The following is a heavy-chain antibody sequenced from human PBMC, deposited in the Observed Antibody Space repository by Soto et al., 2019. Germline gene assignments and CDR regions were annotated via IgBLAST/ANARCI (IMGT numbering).Heavy chain of an antibody. Sequence: SETLSLTCTVSGGSISSSSYYWGWIRQPPGKGLEWIGSIYYSGSTYYNPSLKSRVTISVDTSKNQFSLKLSSVTAADTAVYYCARLGHASFDPWGQGTLVTVSS. D-gene: IGHD3-16*01. CDR3: ARLGHASFDP. CDR1: GGSISSSSYY. J-gene: IGHJ5*02. CDR2: IYYSGST. V-gene: IGHV4-39*01.